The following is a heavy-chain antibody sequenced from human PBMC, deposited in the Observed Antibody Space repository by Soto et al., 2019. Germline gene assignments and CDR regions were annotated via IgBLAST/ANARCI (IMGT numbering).Heavy chain of an antibody. Sequence: EVQLVESGGGLIQPGGSLRLSCAASGFTVSTKYMNWVRQAPGRGLEWVSVIYPGGNTYYTDAVKGRFTISRGSSRNTMCLQMNRLRAEDTALYYCAGETYYYGSGSYGWFDPWGQGTLVSVSS. CDR1: GFTVSTKY. V-gene: IGHV3-53*01. D-gene: IGHD3-10*01. J-gene: IGHJ5*02. CDR3: AGETYYYGSGSYGWFDP. CDR2: IYPGGNT.